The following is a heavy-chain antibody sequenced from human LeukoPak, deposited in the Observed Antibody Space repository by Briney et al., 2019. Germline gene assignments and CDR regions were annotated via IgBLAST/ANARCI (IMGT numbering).Heavy chain of an antibody. Sequence: GGSLRLSWAASGFTFSNYALHWVRQAPGKGLEWVAIISYDGSTKNYAYSVKGLFTISRDNSKNTPYLQMNSLRAEDTAVYYCAKDRAAYDSSGPDWFDPWGQGTLVTVSS. D-gene: IGHD3-22*01. CDR2: ISYDGSTK. CDR3: AKDRAAYDSSGPDWFDP. J-gene: IGHJ5*02. V-gene: IGHV3-30*04. CDR1: GFTFSNYA.